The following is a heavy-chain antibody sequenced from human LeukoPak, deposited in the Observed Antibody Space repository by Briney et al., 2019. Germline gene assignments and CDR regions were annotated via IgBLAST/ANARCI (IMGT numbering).Heavy chain of an antibody. J-gene: IGHJ4*02. CDR3: ARDQDGYHSYFDY. Sequence: RPSETLSLTCTVSGGSISSYYGSSIRQPPGKGLEWIGYIYYSGSTNYNPSLKSRVTISVDTSKNQFSLKLSSVTAADTAVYYCARDQDGYHSYFDYWGQGTLVTVSS. CDR2: IYYSGST. D-gene: IGHD5-24*01. CDR1: GGSISSYY. V-gene: IGHV4-59*01.